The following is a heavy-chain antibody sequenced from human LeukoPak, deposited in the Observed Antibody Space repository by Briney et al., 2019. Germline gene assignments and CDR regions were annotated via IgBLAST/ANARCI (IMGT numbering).Heavy chain of an antibody. Sequence: SETLSLTCAVYGGSFSGYYWSWIRQPPGKGLEWIGEINHSGSTNYNPSLKSRVTISVDTSKNQFSLKLSSVTAADTAVYYCARGDATMVPGDYWGQGTLVTVSS. CDR1: GGSFSGYY. J-gene: IGHJ4*02. CDR3: ARGDATMVPGDY. V-gene: IGHV4-34*01. CDR2: INHSGST. D-gene: IGHD4/OR15-4a*01.